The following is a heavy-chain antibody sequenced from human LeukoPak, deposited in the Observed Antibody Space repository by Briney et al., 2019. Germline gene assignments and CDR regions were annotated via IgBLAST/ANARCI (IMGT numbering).Heavy chain of an antibody. CDR2: IYYSGST. J-gene: IGHJ4*02. CDR3: ARHWSGSGDYYPFDY. D-gene: IGHD3-10*01. CDR1: GGSISNYY. V-gene: IGHV4-59*08. Sequence: TSETLSLTCTVSGGSISNYYWSWTRQPPGKGLEWIGYIYYSGSTNYNPSLGSRVTISVDTSKNQVSPKLSSVTAADTAVYYCARHWSGSGDYYPFDYWGQGTLVTVSS.